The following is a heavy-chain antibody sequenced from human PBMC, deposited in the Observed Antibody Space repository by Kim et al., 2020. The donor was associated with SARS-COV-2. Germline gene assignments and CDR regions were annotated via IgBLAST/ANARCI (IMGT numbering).Heavy chain of an antibody. CDR1: GFTFSNYW. CDR2: MKGDGSEK. V-gene: IGHV3-7*01. J-gene: IGHJ4*02. CDR3: ASLDTAMVSGDH. Sequence: GGSLRLSCKASGFTFSNYWMSWVRQAPGKGLEWVACMKGDGSEKHYVDSVRGRFTISRDNAHNSLYLQMNSLRAEDTAMFYCASLDTAMVSGDHWGQGALVIVSS. D-gene: IGHD5-18*01.